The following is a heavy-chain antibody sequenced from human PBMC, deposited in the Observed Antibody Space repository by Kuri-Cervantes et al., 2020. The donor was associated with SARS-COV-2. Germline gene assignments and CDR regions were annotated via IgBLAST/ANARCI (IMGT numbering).Heavy chain of an antibody. CDR2: IYHSGSA. J-gene: IGHJ2*01. V-gene: IGHV4-38-2*01. Sequence: GSLRLSCAVSGYSISSGYYWGWIRQPPGKGLEWIGSIYHSGSANYNPSLKSRVTISVDKSKNQLSLKLSSVTAADTAVYYCARARRGDIVVVPAAIASQVHPGNWYFDLWGRGTLVTVSS. D-gene: IGHD2-2*02. CDR1: GYSISSGYY. CDR3: ARARRGDIVVVPAAIASQVHPGNWYFDL.